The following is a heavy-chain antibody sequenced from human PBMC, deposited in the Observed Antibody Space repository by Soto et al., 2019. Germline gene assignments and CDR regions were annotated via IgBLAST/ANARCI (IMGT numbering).Heavy chain of an antibody. V-gene: IGHV4-34*01. CDR1: GGSFSGYY. D-gene: IGHD2-8*02. CDR2: INHSGST. J-gene: IGHJ4*02. Sequence: SETLSLTCDVYGGSFSGYYWSWIRQPPGKGLEWIGEINHSGSTNYNPSLKSRVTISVDTSKNQFSLKLTSVTAADTAVYYCARDKITGLFDYWGQGTLVTVSS. CDR3: ARDKITGLFDY.